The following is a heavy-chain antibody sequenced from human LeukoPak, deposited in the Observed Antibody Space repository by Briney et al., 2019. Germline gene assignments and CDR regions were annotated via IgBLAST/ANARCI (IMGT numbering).Heavy chain of an antibody. D-gene: IGHD2-2*01. J-gene: IGHJ4*02. CDR1: GYTFTGYY. Sequence: GASVTVSCKASGYTFTGYYIQWVRQAPGQGLEWMGWINPNSGGTNYAQKFQGRVTMTRDTSISTAYMELSRLRSDDTAVYYCARGAVPAAGDYWGQGTLVTVSS. CDR3: ARGAVPAAGDY. CDR2: INPNSGGT. V-gene: IGHV1-2*02.